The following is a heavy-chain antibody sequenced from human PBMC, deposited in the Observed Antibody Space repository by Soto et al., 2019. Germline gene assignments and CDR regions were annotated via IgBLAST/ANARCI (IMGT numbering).Heavy chain of an antibody. CDR1: GYSFAGCW. J-gene: IGHJ4*02. CDR3: ARQIYDSDTGPNFQYYFDS. Sequence: GESLKISCKGSGYSFAGCWITWVRQKPGKGLEWMGRIDPSDSQTYYSPSFRGHVTISATKSITTVFLQWSSLRASDTAMYYCARQIYDSDTGPNFQYYFDSWGQGTPVTVSS. V-gene: IGHV5-10-1*01. CDR2: IDPSDSQT. D-gene: IGHD3-22*01.